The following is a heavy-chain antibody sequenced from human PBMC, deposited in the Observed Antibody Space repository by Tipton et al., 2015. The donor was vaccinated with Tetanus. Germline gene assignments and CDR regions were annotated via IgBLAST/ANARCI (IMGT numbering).Heavy chain of an antibody. J-gene: IGHJ6*02. CDR3: ARDRGDYIYYGMDV. D-gene: IGHD3-22*01. CDR1: GYTFRSYG. Sequence: QLVQSGAEVKKPGASVKVSCKASGYTFRSYGLTWVRQTPGQGLEWMGWISAYNGNTNYAQKFQGRVTMTTDTSTGTPYMELRSLRSDDTAVYFCARDRGDYIYYGMDVWGPGTTVTVSS. V-gene: IGHV1-18*01. CDR2: ISAYNGNT.